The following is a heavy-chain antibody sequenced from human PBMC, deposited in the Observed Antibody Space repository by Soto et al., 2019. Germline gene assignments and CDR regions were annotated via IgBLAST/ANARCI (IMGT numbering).Heavy chain of an antibody. J-gene: IGHJ4*02. CDR1: GFTFGDYA. Sequence: EVQLVESGGGLVQPGRSLRLSCTASGFTFGDYAITWFRQAPGKGLEWVGFIRSNAVGGTTEYAASVKGRFTISRDDSKSIAYLQMNSLKTECTAVYYCSREGARYCSSGSCYYFDYWGQGTLVTVSS. CDR3: SREGARYCSSGSCYYFDY. D-gene: IGHD2-15*01. CDR2: IRSNAVGGTT. V-gene: IGHV3-49*03.